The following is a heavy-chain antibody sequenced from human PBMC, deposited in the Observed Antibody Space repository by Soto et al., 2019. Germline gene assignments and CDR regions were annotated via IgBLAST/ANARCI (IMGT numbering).Heavy chain of an antibody. Sequence: TSETLSLSCTVSGGSISSRGYYWGWIRQPPGKGLEWIGTIYYSGSTYYDPSLKSRVTISVDTSKNQFSLKLSSVIAADTAVYYCARDPGRIHYDILTGYYRGDYYYGMDVWGQGTTVTVSS. CDR1: GGSISSRGYY. V-gene: IGHV4-39*07. CDR2: IYYSGST. D-gene: IGHD3-9*01. J-gene: IGHJ6*02. CDR3: ARDPGRIHYDILTGYYRGDYYYGMDV.